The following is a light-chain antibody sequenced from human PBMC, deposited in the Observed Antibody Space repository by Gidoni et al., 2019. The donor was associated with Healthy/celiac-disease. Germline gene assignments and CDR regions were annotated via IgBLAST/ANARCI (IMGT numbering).Light chain of an antibody. CDR2: YDS. J-gene: IGLJ3*02. V-gene: IGLV3-21*04. CDR1: NIGSKS. CDR3: QLWDSSSDHWV. Sequence: SYVLTQPPSVSVAPGKTARITCGGNNIGSKSVHWYQQKPGQAPVLVISYDSDRPSGIPERFSGSNSGNTATLTISRVAAGDEADYYCQLWDSSSDHWVFGGGTKLTVL.